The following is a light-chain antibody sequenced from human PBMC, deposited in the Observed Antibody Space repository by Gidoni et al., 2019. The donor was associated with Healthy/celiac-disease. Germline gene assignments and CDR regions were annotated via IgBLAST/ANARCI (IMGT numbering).Light chain of an antibody. CDR3: QQSYSTST. V-gene: IGKV1-39*01. Sequence: DIQMTQSSSSLSASVGDRVTITCRASQSISSYLNWYQQKPGKAPKLLIYAASSLQSGVPSRFSGSGSGTDFTLTISSLQPEDFATYYCQQSYSTSTFGPGTKVDIK. CDR1: QSISSY. J-gene: IGKJ3*01. CDR2: AAS.